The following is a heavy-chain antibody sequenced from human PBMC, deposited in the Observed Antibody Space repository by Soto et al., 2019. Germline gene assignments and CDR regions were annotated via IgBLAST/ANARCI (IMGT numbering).Heavy chain of an antibody. J-gene: IGHJ6*02. CDR1: GLTFSSYA. V-gene: IGHV3-23*01. CDR3: AKDLTMVRGVIYYGMDV. D-gene: IGHD3-10*01. Sequence: EVQLLESGGGLVQPGGSLRLSCAASGLTFSSYAMSWVRQAPGKGLEWVSVISGSGGNTYYADSVKGRFTISRDNSKNTLYLQMNSLRAEETAVYYCAKDLTMVRGVIYYGMDVWGQGTTVTVSS. CDR2: ISGSGGNT.